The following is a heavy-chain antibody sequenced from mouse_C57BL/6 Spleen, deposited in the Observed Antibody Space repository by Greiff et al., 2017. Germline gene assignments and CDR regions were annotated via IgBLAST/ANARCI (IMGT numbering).Heavy chain of an antibody. V-gene: IGHV1-82*01. Sequence: QVQLQQSGPELVKPGASVKISCKASGYAFSSSWMNWVKQRPGKGLEWIGRIFPGDGDTNYNGKFKGKATLTADKSSSTAYMQLSRLTSEDSAVYCCGRWDYDWFAYWGQGTLVTVSA. CDR1: GYAFSSSW. D-gene: IGHD2-4*01. CDR2: IFPGDGDT. CDR3: GRWDYDWFAY. J-gene: IGHJ3*01.